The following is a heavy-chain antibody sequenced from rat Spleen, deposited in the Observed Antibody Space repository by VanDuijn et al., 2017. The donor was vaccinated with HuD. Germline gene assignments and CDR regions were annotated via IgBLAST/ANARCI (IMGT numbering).Heavy chain of an antibody. CDR2: IIYAGSST. CDR3: ATDYFGGYVLDA. V-gene: IGHV5S10*01. D-gene: IGHD1-11*01. Sequence: EVQLVESGGGLVQPGNSLKLSCAASGFTFSDYAMAWVRQSPKKGLEWVATIIYAGSSTYYRDSVKGRFTISRDNEKVTLFLQMDSLRSEDTATYYCATDYFGGYVLDAWGQGTSVTVSS. J-gene: IGHJ4*01. CDR1: GFTFSDYA.